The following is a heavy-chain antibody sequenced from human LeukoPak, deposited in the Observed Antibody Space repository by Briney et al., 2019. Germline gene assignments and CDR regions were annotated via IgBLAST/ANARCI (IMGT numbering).Heavy chain of an antibody. CDR2: INPSSGGT. D-gene: IGHD3-3*01. J-gene: IGHJ4*02. V-gene: IGHV1-2*02. CDR3: ARGGPILEWLPSFDY. Sequence: ASVKVSCKASGYTFTGYYIHWVRQAPGQGLEWMGWINPSSGGTNYAQKFQGRVTMTRDTSITTGYMELSRLISDDTAVYYCARGGPILEWLPSFDYWGQGTLVTVSS. CDR1: GYTFTGYY.